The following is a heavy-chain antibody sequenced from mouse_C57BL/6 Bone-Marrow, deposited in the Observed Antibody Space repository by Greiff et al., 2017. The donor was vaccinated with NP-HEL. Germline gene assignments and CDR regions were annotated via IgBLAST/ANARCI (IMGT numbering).Heavy chain of an antibody. Sequence: QVQLQQPGAELVRPGTSVKLSCKASGYTFTSYWMHWVKQRPGQGLEWIGVIDPSDSYTNYNQKFKGKATLTVDTSSSTAYMQLSSLTSEDSAVYYCARRVGPSWFADWGKGTLVTVSA. CDR1: GYTFTSYW. CDR2: IDPSDSYT. V-gene: IGHV1-59*01. D-gene: IGHD1-1*02. CDR3: ARRVGPSWFAD. J-gene: IGHJ3*01.